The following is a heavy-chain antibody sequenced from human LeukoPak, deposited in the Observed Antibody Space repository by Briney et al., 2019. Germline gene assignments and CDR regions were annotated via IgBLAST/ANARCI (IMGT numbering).Heavy chain of an antibody. CDR2: TRNKVKGYTT. V-gene: IGHV3-72*01. D-gene: IGHD4-17*01. Sequence: GGSLRLSCAASGFTFSSYAMSWVRQAPGKGLEWVGRTRNKVKGYTTEYAASVRGRFTISRDGSKNSLYLQMNSLQIEDTAVYYCARAGALYGDHYDMDVWGQGTTVTVSS. J-gene: IGHJ6*02. CDR3: ARAGALYGDHYDMDV. CDR1: GFTFSSYA.